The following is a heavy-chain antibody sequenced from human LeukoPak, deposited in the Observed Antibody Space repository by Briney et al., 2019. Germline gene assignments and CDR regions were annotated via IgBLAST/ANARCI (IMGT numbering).Heavy chain of an antibody. CDR1: GFTFDDYA. V-gene: IGHV3-9*01. CDR2: ISWNSGSI. Sequence: GRSLRLSCAASGFTFDDYAMYWVRQDPGNGLAWVSGISWNSGSIGYADSVKGRFTISRDNAKNSLYLQMNSLRAEDTALYYCAKDTRIAAAGTLDYGSQGTLVTVSS. CDR3: AKDTRIAAAGTLDY. J-gene: IGHJ4*02. D-gene: IGHD6-13*01.